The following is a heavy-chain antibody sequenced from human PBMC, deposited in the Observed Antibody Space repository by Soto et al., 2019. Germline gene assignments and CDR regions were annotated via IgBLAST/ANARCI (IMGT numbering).Heavy chain of an antibody. D-gene: IGHD6-6*01. CDR1: GLTFSDYY. V-gene: IGHV3-11*01. J-gene: IGHJ4*02. CDR2: INRSGDTI. Sequence: GGSLRLSCAASGLTFSDYYMSWIRQAPGKGVDGLGYINRSGDTIYYAESVKGRFPLSRDEAKNSVYLQMNSLRTDDTAVYYCASGSSPFTYWGQGTLVTVS. CDR3: ASGSSPFTY.